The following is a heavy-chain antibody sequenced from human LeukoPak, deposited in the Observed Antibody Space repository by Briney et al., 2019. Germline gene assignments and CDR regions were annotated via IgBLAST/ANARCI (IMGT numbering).Heavy chain of an antibody. Sequence: PGRSLRLSCAASGFTFDDYAMHWVRQAPGKGLEWVSGISWNSGSIGYADSVKGRFTISRDNAKNSLYLQMNSLRAEDTALYYCAKDKVVGGSYRGYAFDIWGQGTMVTVSS. CDR1: GFTFDDYA. D-gene: IGHD2-15*01. V-gene: IGHV3-9*01. J-gene: IGHJ3*02. CDR2: ISWNSGSI. CDR3: AKDKVVGGSYRGYAFDI.